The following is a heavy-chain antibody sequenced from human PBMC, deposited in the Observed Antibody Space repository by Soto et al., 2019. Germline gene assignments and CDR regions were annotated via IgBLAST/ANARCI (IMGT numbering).Heavy chain of an antibody. J-gene: IGHJ4*02. CDR1: GDSISSSSW. CDR3: TRRGDGSGSLDY. V-gene: IGHV4-4*03. Sequence: QVQLQESGPGLVKPPGTLSLTCAVSGDSISSSSWWSWVRLPPGKGLEWIGEIYHSGTTNHNPSLKSRVTISVDKSKTQFSLKLSSVTAEDPAVYYCTRRGDGSGSLDYWGQGTLVTVSS. CDR2: IYHSGTT. D-gene: IGHD3-10*01.